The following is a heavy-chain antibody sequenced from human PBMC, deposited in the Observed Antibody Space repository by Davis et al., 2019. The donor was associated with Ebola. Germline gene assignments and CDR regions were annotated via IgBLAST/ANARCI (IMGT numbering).Heavy chain of an antibody. CDR3: ARDPALHGNY. D-gene: IGHD1-1*01. J-gene: IGHJ4*02. Sequence: ASVKVSCKASGYTFTGYYMHWVRQAPGQGLEWMGWINPNSGGTNYAQKFQGRVTMTRDTSTSTVYMELSSLRSEDTAVYYCARDPALHGNYWGQGTLVTVSS. CDR1: GYTFTGYY. V-gene: IGHV1-2*02. CDR2: INPNSGGT.